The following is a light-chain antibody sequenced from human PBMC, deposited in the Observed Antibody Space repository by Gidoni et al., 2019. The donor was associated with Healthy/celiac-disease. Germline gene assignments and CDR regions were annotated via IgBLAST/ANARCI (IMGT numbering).Light chain of an antibody. CDR3: QHGALT. CDR1: QSISSW. Sequence: DIQMTQSPSTLSASVGARVTITCRASQSISSWLAWYQQKPGKAPKLLIYKASSLESGVPSRFSGSGSGTEFTLTISSLQPDDFATYYCQHGALTFGGGTKVEIK. V-gene: IGKV1-5*03. CDR2: KAS. J-gene: IGKJ4*01.